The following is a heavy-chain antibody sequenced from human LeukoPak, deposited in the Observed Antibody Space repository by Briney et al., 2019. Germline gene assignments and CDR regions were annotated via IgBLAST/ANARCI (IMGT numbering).Heavy chain of an antibody. CDR1: EFTFSSHW. D-gene: IGHD6-13*01. CDR3: RIAAVGSDY. J-gene: IGHJ4*02. Sequence: PGGSLRLSCAASEFTFSSHWMHWVRHAPGKGLVWVSRINSDGSRTGYADSVKGRFSISRDNAKNTLYLQMNSLRAEDTAVYYCRIAAVGSDYWGQGTLVTVSS. CDR2: INSDGSRT. V-gene: IGHV3-74*01.